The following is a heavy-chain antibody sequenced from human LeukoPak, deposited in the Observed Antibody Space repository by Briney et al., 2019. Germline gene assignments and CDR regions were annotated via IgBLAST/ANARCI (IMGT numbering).Heavy chain of an antibody. Sequence: SVKVSCKASGGTFSSYAISWVRQAPGQGLEWMGGIIPIFGTANYAQQFQGRVTITTDESTSTAYMELSSLRSDDTAVYYCARGSSSSFEYFQHWGQGTLVTVSS. V-gene: IGHV1-69*05. J-gene: IGHJ1*01. CDR3: ARGSSSSFEYFQH. D-gene: IGHD6-6*01. CDR2: IIPIFGTA. CDR1: GGTFSSYA.